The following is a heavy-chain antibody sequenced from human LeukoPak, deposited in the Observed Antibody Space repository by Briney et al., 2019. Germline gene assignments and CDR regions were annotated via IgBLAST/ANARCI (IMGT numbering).Heavy chain of an antibody. Sequence: SQTLSLTCTVSGGSISSGDYYWSWIRQPPGKGLEWTGYIYYSGSTYYNPSLKSRVTISVDTSKNQFSLKLSSVTAADTAVYYCARDLSAYYYGSGSYADAFDIWGQGTMVTVSS. V-gene: IGHV4-30-4*01. CDR3: ARDLSAYYYGSGSYADAFDI. J-gene: IGHJ3*02. D-gene: IGHD3-10*01. CDR2: IYYSGST. CDR1: GGSISSGDYY.